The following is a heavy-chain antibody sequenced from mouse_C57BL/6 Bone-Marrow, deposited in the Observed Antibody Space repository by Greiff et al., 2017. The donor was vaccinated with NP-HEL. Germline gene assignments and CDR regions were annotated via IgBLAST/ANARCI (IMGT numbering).Heavy chain of an antibody. D-gene: IGHD2-1*01. CDR2: IDPENGDT. J-gene: IGHJ3*01. V-gene: IGHV14-4*01. CDR1: GFNIKDDY. CDR3: TTEGIYYGNYAFAY. Sequence: VQLQQSGAELVRPGASVKLSCTASGFNIKDDYMHWVKQRPEQGLEWIGWIDPENGDTEYASKFQGKATITADTSSNTAYLQLSSLTSEDTAVYYCTTEGIYYGNYAFAYWGQGTLVTVSA.